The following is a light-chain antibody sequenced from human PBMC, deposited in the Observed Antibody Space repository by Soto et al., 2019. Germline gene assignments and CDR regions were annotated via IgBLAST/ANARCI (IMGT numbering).Light chain of an antibody. CDR3: SSYTGSSTLGEM. CDR2: DVS. J-gene: IGLJ3*02. CDR1: SSDVGGYNY. V-gene: IGLV2-11*01. Sequence: QSALTQPRSVSGSAGQSVTISCTGTSSDVGGYNYVSWYQQHPGKAPKLMIYDVSKRPSGVPDRFSGSKSGNTASLTISGLQAEDEADYFCSSYTGSSTLGEMFGGGTKVTVL.